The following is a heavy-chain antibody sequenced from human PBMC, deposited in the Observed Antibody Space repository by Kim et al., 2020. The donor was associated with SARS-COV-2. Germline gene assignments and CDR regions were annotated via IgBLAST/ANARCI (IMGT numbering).Heavy chain of an antibody. V-gene: IGHV2-5*01. J-gene: IGHJ3*02. CDR3: AHRTTVPYDAFDI. D-gene: IGHD4-17*01. Sequence: YSPSLKSRLTITKDTSKNQVVLTMTNMDPVDTATYYCAHRTTVPYDAFDIWGQGTMVTVSS.